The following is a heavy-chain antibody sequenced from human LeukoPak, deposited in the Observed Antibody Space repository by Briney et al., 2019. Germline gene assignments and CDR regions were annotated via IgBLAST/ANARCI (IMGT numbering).Heavy chain of an antibody. J-gene: IGHJ4*02. D-gene: IGHD6-13*01. CDR2: ISGSGGST. CDR3: AAHLGIAAAGTFDY. CDR1: GFTSSSYA. V-gene: IGHV3-23*01. Sequence: GGSLRLSCAASGFTSSSYAMSWVRQAPGKGLEWVSAISGSGGSTYYADSVKGRFTISRDNSKNTLYLQMNSLRAEDTAVYYCAAHLGIAAAGTFDYWGQGTLVTVSS.